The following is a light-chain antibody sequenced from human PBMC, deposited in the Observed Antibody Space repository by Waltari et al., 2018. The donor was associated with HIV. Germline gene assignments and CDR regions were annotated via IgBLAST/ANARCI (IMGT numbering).Light chain of an antibody. V-gene: IGKV3-11*01. CDR3: QQRSTWPPIT. Sequence: EIVLTQSPATLSLSPGERATLSCRASQSVSSYLAWYQQKPDQAPRLLIYDASNRATGIPARFSGSGSGTDFTLTISSLEPEDFALYYCQQRSTWPPITFGQGTRLEI. CDR2: DAS. CDR1: QSVSSY. J-gene: IGKJ5*01.